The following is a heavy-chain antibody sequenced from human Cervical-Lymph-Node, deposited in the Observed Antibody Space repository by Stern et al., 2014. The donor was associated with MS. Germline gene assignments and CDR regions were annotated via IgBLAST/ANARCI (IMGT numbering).Heavy chain of an antibody. J-gene: IGHJ4*02. V-gene: IGHV5-51*01. CDR1: GYSFTIYY. CDR2: IYPEYSDS. CDR3: ARHVQGFDY. Sequence: EVQLVESGAEVKKPGEALKISCKLSGYSFTIYYIAWVRQMPGKGLEWLGFIYPEYSDSPYSPSFQGQVTISADKSITTAYLQWSSLRASDTAMYYCARHVQGFDYWGQGTLVTVSS.